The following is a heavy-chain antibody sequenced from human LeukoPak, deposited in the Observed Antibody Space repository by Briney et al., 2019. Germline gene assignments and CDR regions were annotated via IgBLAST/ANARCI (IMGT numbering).Heavy chain of an antibody. D-gene: IGHD4-17*01. V-gene: IGHV1-18*01. CDR1: GYTFTSYG. CDR2: ISAYNGNT. J-gene: IGHJ5*02. CDR3: ARELYGDYVMWFDP. Sequence: ASVKVSCKASGYTFTSYGISWVRQAPGQGLEWMGWISAYNGNTNYAQKLQGRVTMTTDTSTSTAYMELRSLRSDDTAVYYCARELYGDYVMWFDPWGQGTLVTVSS.